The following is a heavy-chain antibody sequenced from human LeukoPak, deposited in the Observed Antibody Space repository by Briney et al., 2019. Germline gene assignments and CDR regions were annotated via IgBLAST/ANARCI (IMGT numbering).Heavy chain of an antibody. J-gene: IGHJ4*02. CDR1: GFTFSSYA. CDR2: ISYNGRNK. V-gene: IGHV3-30*04. Sequence: GGSLRLSCAASGFTFSSYAMHWVRQAPGKGLEWVALISYNGRNKYYADSVKGRFTISRDNSKNTLYQQMNSLRGEDTAVYYCARGAETLDYWGQGTLVTVSS. CDR3: ARGAETLDY. D-gene: IGHD6-25*01.